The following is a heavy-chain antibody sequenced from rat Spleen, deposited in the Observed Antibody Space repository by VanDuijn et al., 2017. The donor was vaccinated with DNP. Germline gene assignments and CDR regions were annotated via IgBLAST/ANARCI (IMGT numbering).Heavy chain of an antibody. CDR2: ITSSGGSI. V-gene: IGHV5-31*01. CDR3: AARYSSSWFAY. Sequence: EVQLVESGGDLVQPGRSLKLSCVASGFTFNNYWMTWIRQVPGKGLEWVASITSSGGSIYYPDSVKGRFTISRDDAKNTLYLQMNSLRSEDTATYYCAARYSSSWFAYWGPGTMVTVSS. CDR1: GFTFNNYW. J-gene: IGHJ1*01. D-gene: IGHD1-2*01.